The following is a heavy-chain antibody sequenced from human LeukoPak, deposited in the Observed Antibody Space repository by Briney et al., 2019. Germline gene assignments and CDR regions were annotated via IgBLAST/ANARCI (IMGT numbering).Heavy chain of an antibody. J-gene: IGHJ4*02. CDR3: AKGGTVLFDH. D-gene: IGHD3-16*01. CDR2: INNDGSST. V-gene: IGHV3-74*01. Sequence: GGSLRLSCAASGFTLSSYWMHWVRHAPGKGLVWVSRINNDGSSTSYADSVKGRFTISRDNAKNTLYLQMNSLRDEDTAVYYCAKGGTVLFDHWGQGTLVTVSS. CDR1: GFTLSSYW.